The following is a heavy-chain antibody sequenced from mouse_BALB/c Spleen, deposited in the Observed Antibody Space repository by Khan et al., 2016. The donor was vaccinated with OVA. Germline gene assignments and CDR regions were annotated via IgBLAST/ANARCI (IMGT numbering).Heavy chain of an antibody. V-gene: IGHV1S136*01. Sequence: EVQLQESGPELVKPGASVKMSCKASGYIFTSYVMHWVKQKPGQGLEWIGYINPYNDGTKYNEKFKGKATLTSDKSSSTAYMELSSLTSEDSAVYYCARWGIHYYGSSYSYYFDYWGQGTTLTVSS. CDR2: INPYNDGT. D-gene: IGHD1-1*01. J-gene: IGHJ2*01. CDR1: GYIFTSYV. CDR3: ARWGIHYYGSSYSYYFDY.